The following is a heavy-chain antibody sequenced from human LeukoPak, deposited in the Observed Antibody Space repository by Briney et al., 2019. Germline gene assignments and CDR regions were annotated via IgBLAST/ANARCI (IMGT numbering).Heavy chain of an antibody. CDR2: ISSSSSTI. J-gene: IGHJ1*01. V-gene: IGHV3-48*01. Sequence: PGGSLRLSCAASGFTFSSYSMNWVRQAPGKGLEWVSYISSSSSTIYYADSVKGRFTISRDNAENSLYLQMNRLRAEDMALYYCVSRGSRWGQGTLVTVSS. CDR1: GFTFSSYS. CDR3: VSRGSR.